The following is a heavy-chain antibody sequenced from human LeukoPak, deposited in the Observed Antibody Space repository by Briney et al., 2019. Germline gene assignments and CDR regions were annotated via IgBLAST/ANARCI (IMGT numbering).Heavy chain of an antibody. D-gene: IGHD3-9*01. J-gene: IGHJ4*02. Sequence: GGSLRLSCAASGFTFSSYAMSWVRQAPGKGLEWVSAISGSGDNTYCADSVKGQFTISRDSAKNSLYLQMNSLRDEDTAVYYCAKDSAYYWFDYWGQGTLVTVSS. CDR1: GFTFSSYA. CDR2: ISGSGDNT. CDR3: AKDSAYYWFDY. V-gene: IGHV3-23*01.